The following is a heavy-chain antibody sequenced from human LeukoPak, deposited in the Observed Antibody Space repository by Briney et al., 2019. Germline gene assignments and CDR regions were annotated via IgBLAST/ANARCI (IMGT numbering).Heavy chain of an antibody. Sequence: GESLKISCKGSGYSFTSYWIGWVRQMPGKGLEWMGIIYPGDSDTRYSPSFQGQVTISADKSISTAYLQWSSLKASDTAMYYCASAKSKVRATRGPFDIWGQGTMVTVSS. D-gene: IGHD1-26*01. CDR3: ASAKSKVRATRGPFDI. V-gene: IGHV5-51*01. CDR2: IYPGDSDT. J-gene: IGHJ3*02. CDR1: GYSFTSYW.